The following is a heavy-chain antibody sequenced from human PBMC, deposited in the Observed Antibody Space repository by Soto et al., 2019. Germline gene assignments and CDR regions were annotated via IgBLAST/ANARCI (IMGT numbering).Heavy chain of an antibody. D-gene: IGHD2-15*01. CDR3: AKDWTYCSGGSCYSEIYYFDY. V-gene: IGHV3-23*01. J-gene: IGHJ4*02. CDR2: ISGSGGST. Sequence: PGGSLRLSCAASGFTFSSYAMSWFRQAPGKGLEWVSAISGSGGSTYYADSVKGRFTISRDNSKNTLYLQMNSLRAEDTAVYYCAKDWTYCSGGSCYSEIYYFDYWGQGTLVTVSS. CDR1: GFTFSSYA.